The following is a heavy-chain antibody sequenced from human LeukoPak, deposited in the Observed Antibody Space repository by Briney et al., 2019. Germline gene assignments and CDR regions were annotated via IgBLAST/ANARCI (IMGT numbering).Heavy chain of an antibody. V-gene: IGHV3-30*02. CDR3: AKTSSSPSRGAFDI. D-gene: IGHD6-6*01. CDR1: GFTFSSYG. J-gene: IGHJ3*02. CDR2: IRYDGSNK. Sequence: GGSLRLSCAASGFTFSSYGMHWVRQAPGKGLEWVAFIRYDGSNKYYADSVKGRFTISRDNSKNTLYLQMNSLRAEDTAVYYCAKTSSSPSRGAFDIWGQGTMVTVSS.